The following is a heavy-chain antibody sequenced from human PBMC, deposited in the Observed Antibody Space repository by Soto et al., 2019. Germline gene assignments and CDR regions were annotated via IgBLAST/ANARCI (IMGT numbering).Heavy chain of an antibody. D-gene: IGHD6-13*01. CDR1: GGSISTSNW. CDR3: ARARATIAAAAIFDC. Sequence: QVQLQESGPGLVKPSGTLSLTCAVSGGSISTSNWWSWVRQPPGKGLEWIGEVYRTGSTNYNPSHCSRLTIPVDKSKNQFSLKLTSVTAADTAVYYCARARATIAAAAIFDCWGQGTLVTVSS. CDR2: VYRTGST. V-gene: IGHV4-4*02. J-gene: IGHJ4*02.